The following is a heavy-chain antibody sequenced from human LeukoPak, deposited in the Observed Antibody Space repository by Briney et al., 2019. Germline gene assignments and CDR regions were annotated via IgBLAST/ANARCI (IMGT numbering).Heavy chain of an antibody. CDR2: VNLQGST. J-gene: IGHJ4*02. Sequence: PSGTLSLTCGVSGGSISNTNWWTWVRQPPGKGLEWIGEVNLQGSTNYNPSLKSRVAISVDKSENHISLKLTSVTAADTAVYYCARHRAYSSSSPFDYWGQGTLVTVSS. D-gene: IGHD6-6*01. CDR3: ARHRAYSSSSPFDY. CDR1: GGSISNTNW. V-gene: IGHV4-4*02.